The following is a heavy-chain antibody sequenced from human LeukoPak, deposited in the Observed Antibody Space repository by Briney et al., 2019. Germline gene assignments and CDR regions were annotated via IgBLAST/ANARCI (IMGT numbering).Heavy chain of an antibody. Sequence: GGSLRLSCSASGFTFSSYAMHWVRQAPGKGLEYVSAINSNGDITDYADSVKGRFTISRDNSKNTLYLQMSSLRGEDTAVYYCVKSPHASSSYFDYWGQGTLVTVPS. CDR1: GFTFSSYA. CDR3: VKSPHASSSYFDY. D-gene: IGHD6-13*01. J-gene: IGHJ4*02. CDR2: INSNGDIT. V-gene: IGHV3-64D*09.